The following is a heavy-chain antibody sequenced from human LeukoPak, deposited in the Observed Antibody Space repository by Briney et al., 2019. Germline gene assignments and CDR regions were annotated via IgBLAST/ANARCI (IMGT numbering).Heavy chain of an antibody. CDR3: ARHGGYHSPIDY. J-gene: IGHJ4*02. CDR1: GDSIHSTGYY. D-gene: IGHD3-22*01. CDR2: IYHSGSP. V-gene: IGHV4-30-2*01. Sequence: SETLSLTCSVSGDSIHSTGYYWSWIRQPPGKGLEGIGYIYHSGSPQNNPSLRGRVTISIDKSRNQSSLKLSSVTAADTAVYYCARHGGYHSPIDYWGQGTLVTVSS.